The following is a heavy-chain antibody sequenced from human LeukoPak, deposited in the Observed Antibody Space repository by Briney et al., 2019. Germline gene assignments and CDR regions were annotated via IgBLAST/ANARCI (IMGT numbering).Heavy chain of an antibody. J-gene: IGHJ3*02. CDR2: ISYDGSNK. Sequence: GRSLRLSCAASGFTFSTYAMHWVRQAPGKGLEWVAVISYDGSNKYYADSVKGRFTISRDNSKNTLYLQMNSLRAEDTAVYYCARGPYSSSWYPVGAFDIWGQGTMVTVSS. CDR3: ARGPYSSSWYPVGAFDI. CDR1: GFTFSTYA. D-gene: IGHD6-13*01. V-gene: IGHV3-30-3*01.